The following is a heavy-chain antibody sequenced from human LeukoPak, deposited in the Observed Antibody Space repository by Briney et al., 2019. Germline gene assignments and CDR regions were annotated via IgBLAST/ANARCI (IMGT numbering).Heavy chain of an antibody. V-gene: IGHV4-59*08. J-gene: IGHJ4*02. CDR1: GGSVSSYS. CDR3: ARLALSRYYFDY. CDR2: IYYSGST. Sequence: PSETLSLTCTVSGGSVSSYSWNWIRQPPGKGLEWIGHIYYSGSTNYNPSLKSRVTISLDTSKNQFSLKLSSVTAADTAAYYCARLALSRYYFDYWGQGTLVTVSS.